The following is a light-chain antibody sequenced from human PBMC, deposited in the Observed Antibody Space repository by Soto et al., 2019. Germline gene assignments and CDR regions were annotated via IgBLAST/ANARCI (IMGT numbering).Light chain of an antibody. J-gene: IGKJ1*01. Sequence: EIVLTQSPGTLSLSPGERATLSCRASQSVSSNYLAWYQQRPGQAPRLLIYDASSRATGVPDRFSGSGSGSDFTLTISSLQPDDFATYYCQHYNSYSEAFGQGTKVELK. CDR2: DAS. V-gene: IGKV3-20*01. CDR3: QHYNSYSEA. CDR1: QSVSSNY.